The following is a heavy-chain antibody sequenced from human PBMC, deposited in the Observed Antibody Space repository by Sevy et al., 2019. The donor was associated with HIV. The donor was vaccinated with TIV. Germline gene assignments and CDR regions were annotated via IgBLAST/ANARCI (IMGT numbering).Heavy chain of an antibody. V-gene: IGHV3-30-3*01. CDR2: ISYDGSNK. J-gene: IGHJ4*02. D-gene: IGHD3-22*01. Sequence: GGSLRLSCAASGFTFNNYAMHWVRQAPGKGLEWVAVISYDGSNKKYADSVKGRFTISRDNSKNTLYLQMNSLRAEDTAVYYCARDQNDNSGYYPYFDYWGQGTLVTVSS. CDR3: ARDQNDNSGYYPYFDY. CDR1: GFTFNNYA.